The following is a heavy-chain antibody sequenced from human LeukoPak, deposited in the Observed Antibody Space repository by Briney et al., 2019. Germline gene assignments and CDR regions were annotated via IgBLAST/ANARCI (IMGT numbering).Heavy chain of an antibody. D-gene: IGHD1-1*01. V-gene: IGHV4-59*01. CDR3: AREHHDKIDY. J-gene: IGHJ4*02. CDR2: IYYSGST. CDR1: GGSISSYY. Sequence: SETLSLTCTVSGGSISSYYWSWIRQPPGKGLEWIGYIYYSGSTNYNPSLKSRVTISVATSKNQFSLKLSSVTAADTAVYYCAREHHDKIDYWGQGTLVTVSS.